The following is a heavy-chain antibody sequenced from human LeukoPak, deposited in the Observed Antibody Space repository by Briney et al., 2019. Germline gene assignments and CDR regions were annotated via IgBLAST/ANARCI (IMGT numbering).Heavy chain of an antibody. V-gene: IGHV3-7*01. CDR2: IKQDGSEK. D-gene: IGHD6-13*01. J-gene: IGHJ3*02. CDR3: ARVGSSWYSGYAFDI. CDR1: GFTFSSYW. Sequence: GGSLRLSCAASGFTFSSYWMSWVRQAPGKGLEWVANIKQDGSEKYYVDSVKGRFTISRDNAKNSLYLQMNSLRAEDTAVYYCARVGSSWYSGYAFDIWGQGTMVTVSS.